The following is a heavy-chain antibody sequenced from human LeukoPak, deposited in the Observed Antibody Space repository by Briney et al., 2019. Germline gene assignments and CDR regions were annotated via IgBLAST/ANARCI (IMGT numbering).Heavy chain of an antibody. CDR1: VYSISSGYR. J-gene: IGHJ5*02. CDR2: IYHSAST. D-gene: IGHD3-16*01. CDR3: ARDPRGGNNWFDP. V-gene: IGHV4-38-2*02. Sequence: SETLSLTCAVSVYSISSGYRWGWIRQPPGKGLEWIGSIYHSASTYYSPSLKSRVTISVDTSKNQFSLKLSSVTAADTAVYYCARDPRGGNNWFDPWGQGTLVTVSS.